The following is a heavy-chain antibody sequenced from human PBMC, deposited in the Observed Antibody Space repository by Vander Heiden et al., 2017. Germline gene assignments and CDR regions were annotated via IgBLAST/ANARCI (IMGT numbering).Heavy chain of an antibody. D-gene: IGHD3-3*01. J-gene: IGHJ5*02. Sequence: QLQLQESGPGLVKPSETLSLTCTVSGGSISRSSYYWGWIRQPPGNGLEWIGSIYYSGSTYYNPSLRRRVTISVDTSKNQFSRKLSSVTAAETALYYCARHRITIVGGVTGNWFDPWGQGTLVTVSS. CDR2: IYYSGST. CDR3: ARHRITIVGGVTGNWFDP. V-gene: IGHV4-39*01. CDR1: GGSISRSSYY.